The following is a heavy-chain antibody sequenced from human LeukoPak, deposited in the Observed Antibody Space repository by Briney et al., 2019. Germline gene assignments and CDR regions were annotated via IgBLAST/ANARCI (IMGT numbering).Heavy chain of an antibody. CDR3: ARAPRSGYSSYYGMDV. J-gene: IGHJ6*02. CDR2: IYYSGST. D-gene: IGHD5-18*01. Sequence: SETLSLTCTVSGGSISSYYWSWIRQPPGKGLEWIGYIYYSGSTNYNPSLKSRVTISVDTSKNQFSLKLSSVTAADTAVYYCARAPRSGYSSYYGMDVWGQGTTVTVSS. CDR1: GGSISSYY. V-gene: IGHV4-59*01.